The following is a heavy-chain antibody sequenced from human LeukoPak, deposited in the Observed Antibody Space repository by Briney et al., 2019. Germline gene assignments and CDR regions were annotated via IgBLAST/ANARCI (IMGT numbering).Heavy chain of an antibody. D-gene: IGHD6-19*01. V-gene: IGHV4-34*01. CDR1: GGSFSGYY. CDR2: INHSGST. J-gene: IGHJ4*02. CDR3: ASGPSGWYCGDTRWRFDY. Sequence: SETLSLTCAVYGGSFSGYYWSWIRQPPGKGLEWIGEINHSGSTNYNPSLKSRVTISVDTSKNQFSLKLSSVTAADTAVYYCASGPSGWYCGDTRWRFDYWGQGTLVTVXS.